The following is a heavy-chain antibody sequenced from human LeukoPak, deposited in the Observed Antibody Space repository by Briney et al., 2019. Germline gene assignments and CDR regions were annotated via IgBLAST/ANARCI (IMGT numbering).Heavy chain of an antibody. CDR2: INPNSGGT. CDR1: RYSFTGYY. V-gene: IGHV1-2*02. D-gene: IGHD3-9*01. J-gene: IGHJ4*02. CDR3: AIVRIILTGYYNPQSDFDY. Sequence: ASVKVSCKASRYSFTGYYMHWVRQAPGQGLEWMGWINPNSGGTNYAQKFQGRVTMTRDTSISTAYMELSRLRSGDTAVYYCAIVRIILTGYYNPQSDFDYWGQGTLVTVSS.